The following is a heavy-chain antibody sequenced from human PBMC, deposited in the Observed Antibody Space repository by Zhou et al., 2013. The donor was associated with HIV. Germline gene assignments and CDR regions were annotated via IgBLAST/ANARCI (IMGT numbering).Heavy chain of an antibody. CDR3: ARTPSISYYLHYVDY. V-gene: IGHV1-69*18. Sequence: QVQLVQSGAEMKKPGASVKVSCKASGYIFTGYFMHWVRQAPGQGLEWMGRIIPVFGTTNYAQKFQGRVTITADQSTSTAYMELSSLRSGDTAIYYCARTPSISYYLHYVDYWGQGTLVTVSS. J-gene: IGHJ4*02. CDR1: GYIFTGYF. D-gene: IGHD1-26*01. CDR2: IIPVFGTT.